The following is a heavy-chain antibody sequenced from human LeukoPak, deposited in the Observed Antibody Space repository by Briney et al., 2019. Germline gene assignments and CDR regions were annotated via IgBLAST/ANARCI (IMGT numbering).Heavy chain of an antibody. Sequence: NSSGTLSLTCTVSGGSISSSSYYWGWIRQPPGKGLEWIGSIYYSGSTYYNPSLKSRVTISVDTSKNQFSLKLSSVTAADTAVYYCARHCSGGSCYVIDYWGQGTLVTVSS. J-gene: IGHJ4*02. CDR1: GGSISSSSYY. CDR2: IYYSGST. V-gene: IGHV4-39*01. D-gene: IGHD2-15*01. CDR3: ARHCSGGSCYVIDY.